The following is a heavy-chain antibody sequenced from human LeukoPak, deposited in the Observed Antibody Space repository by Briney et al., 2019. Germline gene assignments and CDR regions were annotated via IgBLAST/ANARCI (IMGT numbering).Heavy chain of an antibody. Sequence: SETLSLTCTVSGGSISSSSYYWGWIRQPPGKGLEWIGSIYYSGSTYYNPSLKSRVTISVDTSKNQFSLKLSSVTAADTAVYYCASPGGRYYYDSSGYQGVYFDYWGQGTLVVVSS. CDR3: ASPGGRYYYDSSGYQGVYFDY. V-gene: IGHV4-39*01. J-gene: IGHJ4*02. D-gene: IGHD3-22*01. CDR2: IYYSGST. CDR1: GGSISSSSYY.